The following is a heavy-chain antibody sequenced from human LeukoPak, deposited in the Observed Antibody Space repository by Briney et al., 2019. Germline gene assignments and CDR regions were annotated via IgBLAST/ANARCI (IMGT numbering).Heavy chain of an antibody. J-gene: IGHJ3*02. CDR2: INPPSGGT. V-gene: IGHV1-2*02. D-gene: IGHD6-19*01. Sequence: ASVKVSCKSPGYTFTGYYIHWVRQAPGQGLEWMGWINPPSGGTSYAKKFQGRVTMTRDTSISTAYMEVSSLRSDDTAVYYCARHGAVAGTGAFDIWGQGTRVIVSS. CDR1: GYTFTGYY. CDR3: ARHGAVAGTGAFDI.